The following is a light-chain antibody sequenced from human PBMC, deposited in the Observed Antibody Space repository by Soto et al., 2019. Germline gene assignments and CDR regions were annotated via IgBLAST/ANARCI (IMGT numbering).Light chain of an antibody. CDR2: WAS. Sequence: DIVMTQSPDSLAVSLGERATINCKSSQSVLYSSNNKNYLAWYQQKPGQPPKLLIYWASTRESGVPDRFSGSGSGTDFTLTISSLQAEDVALYYCQQYYSSPLTFGPGTKVEI. J-gene: IGKJ4*01. CDR3: QQYYSSPLT. V-gene: IGKV4-1*01. CDR1: QSVLYSSNNKNY.